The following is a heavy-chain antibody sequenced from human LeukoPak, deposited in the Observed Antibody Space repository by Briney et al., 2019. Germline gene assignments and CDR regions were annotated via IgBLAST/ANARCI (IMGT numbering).Heavy chain of an antibody. D-gene: IGHD6-13*01. CDR1: GFTFSSYA. CDR2: ISGSGGNM. J-gene: IGHJ4*02. V-gene: IGHV3-23*01. Sequence: PGGSLSLSCAASGFTFSSYAINWFRQAPGKGLEWVSTISGSGGNMYYADSVKGRFTISRDNSKNKLYLQMNSLRVEDTAVYYCAKGGSWYRPTFFDTWGQGTLVSVSS. CDR3: AKGGSWYRPTFFDT.